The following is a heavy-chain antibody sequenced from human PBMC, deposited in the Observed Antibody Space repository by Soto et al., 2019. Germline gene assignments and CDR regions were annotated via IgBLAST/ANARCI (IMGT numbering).Heavy chain of an antibody. CDR3: ARALVLGVGALSQ. J-gene: IGHJ4*02. CDR1: GFTFSAYY. CDR2: ISDSGSLT. Sequence: QVQLVESGGGLVKPEGSLRLSCAASGFTFSAYYMSWIRQAPGTGLEWVSYISDSGSLTHYGDSVKGRFTISRDNAKASLYLQMDSLRAEDTALYYCARALVLGVGALSQWGQGTLVTVSS. V-gene: IGHV3-11*01. D-gene: IGHD1-26*01.